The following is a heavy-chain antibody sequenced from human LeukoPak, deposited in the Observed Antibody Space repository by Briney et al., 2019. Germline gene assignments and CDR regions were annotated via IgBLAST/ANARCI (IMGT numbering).Heavy chain of an antibody. CDR2: ISYDGSNK. CDR1: GFTFSSYA. V-gene: IGHV3-30-3*01. Sequence: GGSLRLSCAASGFTFSSYAMHWVRQAPGKGLEWVAVISYDGSNKYYADSMKGRFTISRDNSKNTLYLQMNSLRAEDTAVYYCAKDPNHPADCSSTSCHPYYFDYWGQGTLVTVSS. J-gene: IGHJ4*02. D-gene: IGHD2-2*01. CDR3: AKDPNHPADCSSTSCHPYYFDY.